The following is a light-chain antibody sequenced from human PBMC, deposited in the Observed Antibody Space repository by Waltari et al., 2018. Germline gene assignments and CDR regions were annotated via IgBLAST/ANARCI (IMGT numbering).Light chain of an antibody. CDR1: QSISSW. J-gene: IGKJ2*01. Sequence: DIQMTQSPSTLSASVGNSITITCRASQSISSWLAWYEHKPGKAQKLLIYKASNLDGGVPSRFSGSGSGTEFTLTISSLQPDDFATYYCQQYNSFSPFTFGQGTKLEIK. V-gene: IGKV1-5*03. CDR2: KAS. CDR3: QQYNSFSPFT.